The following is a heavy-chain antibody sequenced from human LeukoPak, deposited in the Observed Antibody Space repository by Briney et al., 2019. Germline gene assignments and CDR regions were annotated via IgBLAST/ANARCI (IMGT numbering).Heavy chain of an antibody. CDR1: GFTFSSYA. CDR2: ISGSGGST. J-gene: IGHJ4*02. CDR3: AKDREYYDSSGYYSALVY. Sequence: GGSLRLSCAASGFTFSSYAMSWGRQAPGKGREWGSAISGSGGSTYYADSVKGRFTISRDNSKNRRYMKMNRLRAEDTAVYYCAKDREYYDSSGYYSALVYWGQGTLVTVSS. V-gene: IGHV3-23*01. D-gene: IGHD3-22*01.